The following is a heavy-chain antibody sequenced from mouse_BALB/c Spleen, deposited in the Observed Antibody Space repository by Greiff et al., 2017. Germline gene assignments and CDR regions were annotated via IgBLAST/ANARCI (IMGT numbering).Heavy chain of an antibody. D-gene: IGHD1-1*01. V-gene: IGHV5-6-5*01. Sequence: EVKLQESGGGLVKPGGSLKLSCAASGFTFSSYAMSWVRQTPEKRLEWVASISSGGSTYYPDSVKGRFTISRDNARNIRYLQMSSLRSEDTAMYYCARGPYGSSIDYAMDDWGQGTSVTVSS. CDR2: ISSGGST. CDR1: GFTFSSYA. CDR3: ARGPYGSSIDYAMDD. J-gene: IGHJ4*01.